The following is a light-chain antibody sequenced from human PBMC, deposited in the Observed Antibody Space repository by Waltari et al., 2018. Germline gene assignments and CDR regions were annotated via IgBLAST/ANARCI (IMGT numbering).Light chain of an antibody. Sequence: DIQVTQSPSAMSASVGARVTITCRASQDISNYLAWFQQRPGKVPKLLIYGASRLPAGVPSRFSGSGSGTEFTLTISSLQPEDFATYYCLQHDSFPWTFGQGTKVEF. V-gene: IGKV1-17*03. CDR1: QDISNY. CDR3: LQHDSFPWT. CDR2: GAS. J-gene: IGKJ1*01.